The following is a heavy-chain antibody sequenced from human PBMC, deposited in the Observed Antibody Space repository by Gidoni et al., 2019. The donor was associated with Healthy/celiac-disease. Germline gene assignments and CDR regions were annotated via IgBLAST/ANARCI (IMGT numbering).Heavy chain of an antibody. CDR3: ARHSSGGGDIDY. J-gene: IGHJ4*02. D-gene: IGHD2-21*01. CDR2: IYYSGST. Sequence: QLQLQESGPGLVKPSETLSLTCTVSGCSISSSSYYWGWIRQPPGKGLEWIGSIYYSGSTYYNPSLKSRVTISVDTSKNQFSLKLSSVTAADTAVYYCARHSSGGGDIDYWGQGTLVTVSS. V-gene: IGHV4-39*01. CDR1: GCSISSSSYY.